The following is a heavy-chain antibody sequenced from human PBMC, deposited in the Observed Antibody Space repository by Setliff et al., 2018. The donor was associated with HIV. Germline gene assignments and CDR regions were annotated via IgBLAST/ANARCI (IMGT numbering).Heavy chain of an antibody. Sequence: ASVKVSCKSSGDTFTGYTITWVRQAPGQGLEWMGGVIPGLGIAYYAQRFQGRVTITADESTSTVYMDLSSLRSEDTAMYYCARDAGYIGTSWNYWGQGTLVTVSS. D-gene: IGHD5-12*01. V-gene: IGHV1-69*10. J-gene: IGHJ4*02. CDR1: GDTFTGYT. CDR3: ARDAGYIGTSWNY. CDR2: VIPGLGIA.